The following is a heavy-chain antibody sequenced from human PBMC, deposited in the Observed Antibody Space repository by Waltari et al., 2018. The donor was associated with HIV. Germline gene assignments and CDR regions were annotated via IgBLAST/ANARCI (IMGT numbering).Heavy chain of an antibody. Sequence: QVQLVQSGAEVKKPGASVKVSCKASGYTFTSLGISWVRQAPGQGLEWMGWIRVPNGNTKYAQKVQGRVTMTTDTSTSTAYMELRSLRSDDTAVYYCARVGVYGADSLVDFWGQGTLVTVSS. CDR3: ARVGVYGADSLVDF. D-gene: IGHD2-21*02. CDR1: GYTFTSLG. V-gene: IGHV1-18*01. CDR2: IRVPNGNT. J-gene: IGHJ4*02.